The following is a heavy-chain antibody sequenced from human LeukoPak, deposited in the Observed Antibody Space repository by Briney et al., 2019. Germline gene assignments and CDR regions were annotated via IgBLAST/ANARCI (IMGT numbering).Heavy chain of an antibody. CDR3: ARGLGAGGDYDFWSGYFSAHSPPD. Sequence: ASVKVSCKASGYTFTSYDINWVRQATGQGGEWMGWMNPNSGNTGYAQKFQGRVTITRNTSMSTAYMELSSLRSEDTAVYYCARGLGAGGDYDFWSGYFSAHSPPDWGQGTLVTVSS. CDR1: GYTFTSYD. CDR2: MNPNSGNT. J-gene: IGHJ4*02. D-gene: IGHD3-3*01. V-gene: IGHV1-8*03.